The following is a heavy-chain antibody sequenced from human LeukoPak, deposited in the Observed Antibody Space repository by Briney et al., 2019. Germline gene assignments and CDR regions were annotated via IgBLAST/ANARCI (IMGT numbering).Heavy chain of an antibody. D-gene: IGHD3-3*01. CDR2: IYHSGST. CDR1: GGSISSGGYY. Sequence: PSETLSLTCTVSGGSISSGGYYWSWIRQPPGKGLEWIGYIYHSGSTYYNPSLKSRVTISVDRSKNQFSLKLSSVTAADTAVYYCARIPYYDFWSGYLNLDAFDIWGQGTMVTVSS. V-gene: IGHV4-30-2*01. CDR3: ARIPYYDFWSGYLNLDAFDI. J-gene: IGHJ3*02.